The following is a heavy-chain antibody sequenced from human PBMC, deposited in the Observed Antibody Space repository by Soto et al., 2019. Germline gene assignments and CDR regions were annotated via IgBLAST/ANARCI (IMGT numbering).Heavy chain of an antibody. D-gene: IGHD1-20*01. CDR3: ARGTRALITSFFAY. Sequence: SETLSLTCSVSGYSVSSSDYYWAWIRQPPGRGLEWIGCVHESGSTDYNPSLRGRVIISLHTSKSQFSLSLRSATAADTATYYCARGTRALITSFFAYWGQGIPVTVSS. CDR1: GYSVSSSDYY. V-gene: IGHV4-61*08. CDR2: VHESGST. J-gene: IGHJ4*02.